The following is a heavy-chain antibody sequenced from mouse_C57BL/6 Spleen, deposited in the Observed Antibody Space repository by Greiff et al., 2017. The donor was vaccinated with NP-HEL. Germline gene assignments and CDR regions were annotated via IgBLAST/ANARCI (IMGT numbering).Heavy chain of an antibody. Sequence: QVHVKQSGAELARPGASVKLSCKASGYTFTSYGISWVKQRTGQGLEWIGEIYPRSGNTYYNEKFKGKATLTADKSSSTAYMELRSLTSEDSAVYFCARRDSSGYGSYDAMDYWGQGTSVTVSS. V-gene: IGHV1-81*01. J-gene: IGHJ4*01. D-gene: IGHD3-2*02. CDR3: ARRDSSGYGSYDAMDY. CDR2: IYPRSGNT. CDR1: GYTFTSYG.